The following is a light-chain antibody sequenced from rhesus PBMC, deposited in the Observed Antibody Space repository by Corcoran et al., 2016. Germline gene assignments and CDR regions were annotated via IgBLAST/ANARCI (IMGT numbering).Light chain of an antibody. CDR3: QQYSNWWT. CDR2: GAT. CDR1: QSVNIN. J-gene: IGKJ1*01. V-gene: IGKV3-42*03. Sequence: EIVLTQSPATLSLSPGERATLSCRASQSVNINLAWYQQKPEQAPRRLIEGATRRATGNPDRFRGRVIGTNFPLTISSMEREDFAFYYCQQYSNWWTFGQGTKVEIK.